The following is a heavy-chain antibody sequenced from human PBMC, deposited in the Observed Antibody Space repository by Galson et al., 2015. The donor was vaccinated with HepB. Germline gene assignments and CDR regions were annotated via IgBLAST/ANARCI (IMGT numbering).Heavy chain of an antibody. CDR1: GFTFSTYN. CDR2: ISSSSSYI. V-gene: IGHV3-21*01. J-gene: IGHJ3*02. D-gene: IGHD4-17*01. CDR3: ARDRYGDYAFDI. Sequence: SLRLSCAASGFTFSTYNMNWVRQAPGKGLEWVSSISSSSSYILYADSVKGRFTISRDNAKNSLFLQMNSLRAEDTAVYYCARDRYGDYAFDIWGQGTMVTVSS.